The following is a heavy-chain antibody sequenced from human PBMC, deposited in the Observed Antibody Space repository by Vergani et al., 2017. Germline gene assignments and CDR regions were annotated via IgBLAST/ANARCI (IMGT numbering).Heavy chain of an antibody. D-gene: IGHD3-10*01. V-gene: IGHV4-61*02. Sequence: QVQLQESGPGLVKPSQTLSLTCTVSGGSISSGSYYWSWIRQPAGKGLEWIGRIYTSGSTNYNPSLKSRVTMSVVTSKNQFSLKLSSVTAADTAVYYCGRVADFYGLGSRLLDLWGQGILVTVSS. CDR1: GGSISSGSYY. CDR2: IYTSGST. CDR3: GRVADFYGLGSRLLDL. J-gene: IGHJ5*02.